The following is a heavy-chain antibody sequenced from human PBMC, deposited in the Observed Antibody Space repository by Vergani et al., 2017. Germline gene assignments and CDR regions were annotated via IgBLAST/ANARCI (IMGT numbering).Heavy chain of an antibody. J-gene: IGHJ5*01. CDR2: IDWDNTK. D-gene: IGHD3-10*01. V-gene: IGHV2-70*04. CDR1: GFSLSSGGMR. CDR3: ARTSGRTITCHSKACWFDS. Sequence: QVTLKESGPALVKPTQTLTLTCSLSGFSLSSGGMRVSWIRQPPGKAVEWLARIDWDNTKVYSSSLKSRLFISKDISKNEVVLTMTNMDPVDTATYDCARTSGRTITCHSKACWFDSWGQGILVTVSS.